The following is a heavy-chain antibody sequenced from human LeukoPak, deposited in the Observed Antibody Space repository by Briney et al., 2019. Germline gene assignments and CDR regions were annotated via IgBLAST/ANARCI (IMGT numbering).Heavy chain of an antibody. Sequence: GALRLSCAASGFTFSSYSMNWVRQAPGKGLEWVSYISSSSSTIYYADSVKGRLTISRDNAKNSLYLQMNSLRAEDTAVYYCARDPLYYYDSSGYYYAWGQGTLVTVSS. D-gene: IGHD3-22*01. CDR3: ARDPLYYYDSSGYYYA. J-gene: IGHJ5*02. CDR1: GFTFSSYS. CDR2: ISSSSSTI. V-gene: IGHV3-48*01.